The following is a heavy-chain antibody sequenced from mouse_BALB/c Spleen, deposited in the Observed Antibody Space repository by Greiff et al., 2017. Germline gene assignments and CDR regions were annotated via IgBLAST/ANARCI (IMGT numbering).Heavy chain of an antibody. J-gene: IGHJ3*01. CDR2: ISDGGSYT. CDR3: AREGDYEAWFAY. V-gene: IGHV5-4*02. Sequence: EVMLVESGGGLVKPGGSLKLSCAASGFTFSDYYMYWVRQTPEKRLEWVATISDGGSYTYYPDSVKGRFTISRDNAKNNLYLQMSSLKSEDTAMYYCAREGDYEAWFAYWGQGTLVTVSA. D-gene: IGHD2-4*01. CDR1: GFTFSDYY.